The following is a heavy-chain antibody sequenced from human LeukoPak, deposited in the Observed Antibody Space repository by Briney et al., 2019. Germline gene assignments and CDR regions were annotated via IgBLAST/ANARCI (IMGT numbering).Heavy chain of an antibody. CDR2: INHSGST. CDR1: GGSFSGYY. V-gene: IGHV4-34*01. D-gene: IGHD2-15*01. Sequence: KPSETLSLTCAVYGGSFSGYYWSWIRQPPGKGLEWIGEINHSGSTNYDPSLKSRVTISVDTSKNQFSLKLSSVTAADTAVYYCARGLVVSAFDIWGQGTMVTVSS. J-gene: IGHJ3*02. CDR3: ARGLVVSAFDI.